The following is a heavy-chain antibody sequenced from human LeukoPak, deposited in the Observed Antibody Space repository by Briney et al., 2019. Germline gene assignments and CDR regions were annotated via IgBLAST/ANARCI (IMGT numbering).Heavy chain of an antibody. CDR2: ILGSGVAT. J-gene: IGHJ5*02. D-gene: IGHD4/OR15-4a*01. V-gene: IGHV3-23*01. CDR1: GFTFSTNA. CDR3: AKAKYDYGDPVGWFDP. Sequence: GGSLRLSCAASGFTFSTNAMSWVRQAPGKGLEWVSGILGSGVATFYADSVKGRFTISRDNSKNTLYLQMDSLRAEDTAVYYCAKAKYDYGDPVGWFDPWGQGTPVTVSS.